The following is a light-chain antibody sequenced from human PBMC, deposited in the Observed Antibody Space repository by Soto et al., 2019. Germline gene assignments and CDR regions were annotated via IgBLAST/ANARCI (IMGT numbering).Light chain of an antibody. V-gene: IGKV3-15*01. CDR2: GAS. CDR3: QQYNNWPPEKT. Sequence: EFVLTQSPSTLSLSPGERVTLSCSAIQFISNSLAWYQQRPGQAPRLLIYGASTRATGIPARFSGSGSGTEFTLTISSLQSEDFAVYYCQQYNNWPPEKTFGQGTKVDIK. CDR1: QFISNS. J-gene: IGKJ1*01.